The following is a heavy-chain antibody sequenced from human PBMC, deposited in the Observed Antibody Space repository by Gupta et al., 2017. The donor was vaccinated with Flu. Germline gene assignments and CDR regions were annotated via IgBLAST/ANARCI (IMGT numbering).Heavy chain of an antibody. J-gene: IGHJ5*02. V-gene: IGHV4-34*01. Sequence: QVQLQQWGAGLLKPSETLSLTCAVYGGSFSGYYWSWIRQPPGKGLEWIGEINHSGSTNYNPSLKSRVTISVDTSKNQFSLKLSSVTAADTAVYYCARLPVKVAATRHTKYNWFDPWGQGTLVTVSS. CDR3: ARLPVKVAATRHTKYNWFDP. CDR2: INHSGST. D-gene: IGHD2-15*01. CDR1: GGSFSGYY.